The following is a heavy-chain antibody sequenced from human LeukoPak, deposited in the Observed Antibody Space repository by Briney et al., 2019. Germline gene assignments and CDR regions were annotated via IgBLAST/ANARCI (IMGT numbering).Heavy chain of an antibody. Sequence: PGGSLRLSCAASGFTVSSNYMSWVRQAPGKGLEWVSVIYSGGSTYYADSVKGRFTISRDNSKSTLYLQMNSLRAEDTAVYYCARDLLGALLYWGQGTLVTVSS. J-gene: IGHJ4*02. D-gene: IGHD1-26*01. CDR2: IYSGGST. V-gene: IGHV3-66*01. CDR1: GFTVSSNY. CDR3: ARDLLGALLY.